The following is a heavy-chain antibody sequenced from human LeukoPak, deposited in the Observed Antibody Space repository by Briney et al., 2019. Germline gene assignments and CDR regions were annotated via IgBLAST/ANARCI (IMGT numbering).Heavy chain of an antibody. V-gene: IGHV3-30*04. J-gene: IGHJ4*02. D-gene: IGHD1-14*01. CDR1: GFTFSGSA. Sequence: PGGSLRLSCAASGFTFSGSALHWVRQAPGKGLEWVAVISYDGSNKYYADSVKGRFTISRDNSKNTLYLQMNSLRAEDTAVYYCAKPARTDYADYWGQGTLVTVSS. CDR2: ISYDGSNK. CDR3: AKPARTDYADY.